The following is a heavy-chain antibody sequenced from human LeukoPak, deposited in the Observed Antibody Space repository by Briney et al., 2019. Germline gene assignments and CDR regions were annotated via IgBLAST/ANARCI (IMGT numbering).Heavy chain of an antibody. D-gene: IGHD6-19*01. V-gene: IGHV4-38-2*02. CDR1: GNSISSGYY. Sequence: SETLSLTCAVSGNSISSGYYWGWIRQPPGKGLEGIGSIYHSGSTFYNPSLKSRVTISVDTSKNQFSLKLSSVTAADTAVYYCARDLIAVAAFDYWGQGPLVTVSS. CDR3: ARDLIAVAAFDY. J-gene: IGHJ4*02. CDR2: IYHSGST.